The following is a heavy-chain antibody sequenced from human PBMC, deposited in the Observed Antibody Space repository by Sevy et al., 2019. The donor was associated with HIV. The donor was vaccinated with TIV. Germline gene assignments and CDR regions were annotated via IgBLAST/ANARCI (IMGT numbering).Heavy chain of an antibody. CDR1: GFTFSSYS. Sequence: GGSLRLSCAASGFTFSSYSMNWVRQAPGKGLEWVSYISSSSSTIYYADSVKGRFTISRDNAKNSLYLQMNSLRAEDTAVYYCAREGSGYCSSTSCYKAFDIWGQGTMVTVSS. CDR3: AREGSGYCSSTSCYKAFDI. J-gene: IGHJ3*02. CDR2: ISSSSSTI. V-gene: IGHV3-48*01. D-gene: IGHD2-2*02.